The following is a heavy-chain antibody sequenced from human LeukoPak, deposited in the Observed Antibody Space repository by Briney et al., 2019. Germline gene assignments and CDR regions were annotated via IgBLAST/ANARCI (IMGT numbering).Heavy chain of an antibody. V-gene: IGHV3-43*02. CDR3: AKARRSGTHYSDFDF. Sequence: GGSLRLSCAASGLTFDDYAMHWVRQAPGKGLEWVSLIIGNGGSTYYADSVKGRFTISRDNSENSLNLQMKSLRTEDTALYYCAKARRSGTHYSDFDFWGQGTLVTVSS. CDR1: GLTFDDYA. D-gene: IGHD1-26*01. CDR2: IIGNGGST. J-gene: IGHJ4*02.